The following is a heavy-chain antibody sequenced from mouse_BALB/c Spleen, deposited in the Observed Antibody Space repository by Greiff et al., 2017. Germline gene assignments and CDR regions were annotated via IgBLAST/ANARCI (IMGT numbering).Heavy chain of an antibody. V-gene: IGHV2-9*02. Sequence: VQVVESGPGLVAPSQSLSITCTVSGFSLTSYGVHWVRQPPGKGLEWLGVIWAGGSTNYNSALMSRLSISKDNSKSQVFLKMNSLQTDDTAMYYCARDEGYDERTVDYWGQGTTLTVSS. D-gene: IGHD2-2*01. CDR3: ARDEGYDERTVDY. CDR2: IWAGGST. J-gene: IGHJ2*01. CDR1: GFSLTSYG.